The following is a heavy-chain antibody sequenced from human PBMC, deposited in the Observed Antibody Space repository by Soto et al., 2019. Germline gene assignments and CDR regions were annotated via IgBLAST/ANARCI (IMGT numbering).Heavy chain of an antibody. Sequence: SGGSLRLSCAASGFTFSSYAMSWVRQAPGKGLEWVSAISGSGGSTYYADSVKGRFTISRDNSKNTLYLQMNSLRAEDTAVYYCAKAQGAYYYGMDVWGQGTTVTVSS. V-gene: IGHV3-23*01. CDR1: GFTFSSYA. CDR3: AKAQGAYYYGMDV. J-gene: IGHJ6*02. CDR2: ISGSGGST. D-gene: IGHD3-16*01.